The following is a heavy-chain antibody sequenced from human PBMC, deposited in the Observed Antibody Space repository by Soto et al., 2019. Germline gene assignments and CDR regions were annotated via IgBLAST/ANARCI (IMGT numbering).Heavy chain of an antibody. J-gene: IGHJ4*02. Sequence: QVQLQESGPGLVKPSQTLSLTCTVSGGSISSGGYYWSWIRQHPGKGLEWIGYIYYSGSTYYNPSLKNRLTISVDTSKNLFSLKLSSVTAADTSVYYCARDLIPQVGAPLGYWGQGTLVTVSS. V-gene: IGHV4-31*03. D-gene: IGHD4-17*01. CDR1: GGSISSGGYY. CDR2: IYYSGST. CDR3: ARDLIPQVGAPLGY.